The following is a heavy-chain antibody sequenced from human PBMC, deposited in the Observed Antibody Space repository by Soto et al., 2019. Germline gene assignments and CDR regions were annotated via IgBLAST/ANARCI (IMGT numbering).Heavy chain of an antibody. Sequence: QVQLQESGPGLVKPSQTLSLTCTVSGGSISSGGYYWSWIRQHPGKGLEWIGFIHYSGSTYYNPSLTSRVTISVDTSKNQYSLKLRSVTAADTAVYYCARVRYCSGGSCYPRFDPWGQGTLVTVSS. J-gene: IGHJ5*02. CDR3: ARVRYCSGGSCYPRFDP. D-gene: IGHD2-15*01. CDR1: GGSISSGGYY. V-gene: IGHV4-31*03. CDR2: IHYSGST.